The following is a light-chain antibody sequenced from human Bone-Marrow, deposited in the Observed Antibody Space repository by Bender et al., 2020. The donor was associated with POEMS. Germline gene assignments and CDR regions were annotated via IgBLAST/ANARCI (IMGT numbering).Light chain of an antibody. V-gene: IGLV2-14*02. CDR3: SSYTGSSTYWV. CDR1: SSDVGSYDL. CDR2: EGS. Sequence: HSALTQPASVSESPGQSITISCTGASSDVGSYDLVSWYQQHPGRAPKLLIYEGSKRPSGVSSRFSGSKSGSTASLTISGLQAEDEADYYCSSYTGSSTYWVFGGGTKLTVL. J-gene: IGLJ3*02.